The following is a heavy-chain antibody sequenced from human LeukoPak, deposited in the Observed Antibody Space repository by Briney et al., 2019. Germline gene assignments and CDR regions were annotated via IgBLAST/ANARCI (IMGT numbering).Heavy chain of an antibody. CDR1: GFTFSSYS. V-gene: IGHV3-21*01. Sequence: GGSLRLSCAASGFTFSSYSMNWVRQAPGKGLEWVSPISSSSSYIYYADSVKGRFTISRDNAKSSLYLQMNSLRAEDTAVYYCARDENSGWYYFDYWGQGTLVTVSS. J-gene: IGHJ4*02. D-gene: IGHD6-19*01. CDR3: ARDENSGWYYFDY. CDR2: ISSSSSYI.